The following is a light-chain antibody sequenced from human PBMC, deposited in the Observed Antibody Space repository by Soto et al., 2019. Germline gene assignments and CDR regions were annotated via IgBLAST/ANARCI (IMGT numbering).Light chain of an antibody. CDR3: QQAISFPIT. Sequence: DIQLTQSPPFVFASVCGTVPNTXXASQSISSYLNWYQQKPGKAPKLLIYAASSLQTGVPSRFSGSGSGTDSTLTISSLQPEDFGTYYCQQAISFPITFGQGTRLEI. CDR2: AAS. CDR1: QSISSY. J-gene: IGKJ5*01. V-gene: IGKV1-12*01.